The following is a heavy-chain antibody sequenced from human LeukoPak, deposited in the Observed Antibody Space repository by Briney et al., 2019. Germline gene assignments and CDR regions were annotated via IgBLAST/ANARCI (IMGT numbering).Heavy chain of an antibody. Sequence: GALRLSCAASGFTFSGYVMHWLRQAPGKGLEWGAIISYDGSNEYYADSVKGRFTISRDNSKNTLYLQMNSLRAEDTALYYCVREHYNYYMDVWGKGTTVTVSS. CDR2: ISYDGSNE. V-gene: IGHV3-30*04. J-gene: IGHJ6*03. CDR1: GFTFSGYV. CDR3: VREHYNYYMDV.